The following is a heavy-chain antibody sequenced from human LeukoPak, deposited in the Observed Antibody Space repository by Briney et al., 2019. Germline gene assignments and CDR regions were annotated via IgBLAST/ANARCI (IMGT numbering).Heavy chain of an antibody. CDR3: AELGITMIGGV. V-gene: IGHV3-48*04. Sequence: GGSLRLSCAVSGFTFSSYGMHWVRQAPGKGLEWVSYISSSGSTIYYADSVKGRFTISRDNAKNSLYLQMNSLRAEDTAVYYCAELGITMIGGVWGKGTTVTISS. J-gene: IGHJ6*04. CDR1: GFTFSSYG. CDR2: ISSSGSTI. D-gene: IGHD3-10*02.